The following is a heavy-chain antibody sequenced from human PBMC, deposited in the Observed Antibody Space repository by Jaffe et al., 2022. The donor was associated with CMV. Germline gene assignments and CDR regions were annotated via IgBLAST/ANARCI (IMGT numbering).Heavy chain of an antibody. D-gene: IGHD3-9*01. CDR3: ARDRGVLRYFAWLGSNYCMDV. J-gene: IGHJ6*03. Sequence: QAQLVQSGAEVKKPGASVKVSCKASGYTFTSYGISWVRQAPGQGLEWMGWISTYNGNTNYAQKFQGRVTMTTDTFTSTAYMELTSLRSDDTAVYYCARDRGVLRYFAWLGSNYCMDVWGKGTTVTVSS. V-gene: IGHV1-18*04. CDR2: ISTYNGNT. CDR1: GYTFTSYG.